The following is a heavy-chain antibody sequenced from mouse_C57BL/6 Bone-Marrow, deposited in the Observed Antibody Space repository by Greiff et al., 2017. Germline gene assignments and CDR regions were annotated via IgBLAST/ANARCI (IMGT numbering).Heavy chain of an antibody. Sequence: EVKLVESGGGLVQPGGSLKLSCAASGIDFSRYWMSWVRRAPGKGLEWIGEINPDSSTINYAPSLKDKFIISRDNAKNTLYLQMSKVRSEDTALYYCARGPYYGNYAAWFAYWGQGTLVTVSA. V-gene: IGHV4-1*01. CDR1: GIDFSRYW. J-gene: IGHJ3*01. D-gene: IGHD2-10*01. CDR3: ARGPYYGNYAAWFAY. CDR2: INPDSSTI.